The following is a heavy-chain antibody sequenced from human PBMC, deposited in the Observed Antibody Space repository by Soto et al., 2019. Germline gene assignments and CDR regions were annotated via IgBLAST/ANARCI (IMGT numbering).Heavy chain of an antibody. CDR1: GASISSYY. CDR2: IFYSGSSGST. Sequence: SETLSLTCSVSGASISSYYWSWIRQPPGKGLEWIGYIFYSGSSGSTNYNPSLKSRVTISVDTSKNQFSLKLSSVTAADTAVYYCARTALGWLDPWGQGTLGTAPQ. D-gene: IGHD2-21*02. CDR3: ARTALGWLDP. V-gene: IGHV4-59*01. J-gene: IGHJ5*02.